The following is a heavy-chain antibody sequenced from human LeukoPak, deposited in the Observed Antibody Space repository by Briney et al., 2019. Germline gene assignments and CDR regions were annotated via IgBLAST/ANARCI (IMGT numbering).Heavy chain of an antibody. D-gene: IGHD1-26*01. J-gene: IGHJ4*02. CDR2: MNPSSGNT. Sequence: ASVKVSCKASGYTFTSYDMNWVRQATGQGLEWMGWMNPSSGNTGYAQKFQGGVTMTRHTSISTAYMELSSLRSEDTAVYDCALDEWELLQNGYWGQGTLVTVSS. V-gene: IGHV1-8*01. CDR1: GYTFTSYD. CDR3: ALDEWELLQNGY.